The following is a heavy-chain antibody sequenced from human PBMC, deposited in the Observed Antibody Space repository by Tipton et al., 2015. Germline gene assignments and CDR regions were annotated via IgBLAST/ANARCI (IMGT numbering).Heavy chain of an antibody. CDR1: GGSVSSGSYY. Sequence: TLSLTCTVSGGSVSSGSYYWSWIRQPPGKGLEWIGYISYSGSTNYNPSLKSRVIISIDMSKQHFSLKLRSVTAADTAVYYCARGPSAANYYYYGMDVWGQGTTVTVSS. D-gene: IGHD6-13*01. V-gene: IGHV4-61*03. CDR3: ARGPSAANYYYYGMDV. J-gene: IGHJ6*02. CDR2: ISYSGST.